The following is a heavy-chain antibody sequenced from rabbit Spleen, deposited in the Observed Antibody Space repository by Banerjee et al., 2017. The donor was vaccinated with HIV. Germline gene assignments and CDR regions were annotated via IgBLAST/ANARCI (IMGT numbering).Heavy chain of an antibody. D-gene: IGHD1-1*01. CDR1: GFTLSSYW. Sequence: QEQLVESGGGLVQPEGSLTLTCKASGFTLSSYWIYWVRQAPGKGLEWSACIGTGASASTYYASWAKGRFTVSKTSSTVDLKMTSLTAADTATYFCARDGSDSGIYFDLWGPGTLVTVS. CDR3: ARDGSDSGIYFDL. CDR2: IGTGASAST. J-gene: IGHJ4*01. V-gene: IGHV1S45*01.